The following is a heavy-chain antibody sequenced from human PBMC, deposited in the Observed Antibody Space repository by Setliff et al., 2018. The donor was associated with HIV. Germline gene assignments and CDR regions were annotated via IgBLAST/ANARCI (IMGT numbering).Heavy chain of an antibody. J-gene: IGHJ4*02. CDR2: IDDRGHT. Sequence: SETLSLTCTVSGVSISDYYWSWIRQPPGKGLEWIGYIDDRGHTNYSPSLKSRVTISVDTSKNHFYLEWNSVTAADTAVYYCARSTPSVGYISEHWGQGTLVTVSS. D-gene: IGHD6-25*01. V-gene: IGHV4-59*01. CDR3: ARSTPSVGYISEH. CDR1: GVSISDYY.